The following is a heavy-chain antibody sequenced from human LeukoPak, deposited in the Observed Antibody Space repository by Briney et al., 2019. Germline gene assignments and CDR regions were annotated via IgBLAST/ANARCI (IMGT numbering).Heavy chain of an antibody. V-gene: IGHV3-23*01. D-gene: IGHD3-10*01. CDR1: GFTFSSYA. J-gene: IGHJ4*02. CDR2: ISGSGGST. CDR3: AKDSVPYYYGSGSYPDY. Sequence: GGSLRLSCAASGFTFSSYAMSWVRQAPGKGLEWVSGISGSGGSTYYADSVKGRLTISRDNSKNTLYLQMNSLRAEDTAVYYCAKDSVPYYYGSGSYPDYWGQGTLVTVSS.